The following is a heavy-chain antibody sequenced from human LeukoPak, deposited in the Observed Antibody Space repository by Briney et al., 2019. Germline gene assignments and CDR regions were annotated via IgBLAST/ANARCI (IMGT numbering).Heavy chain of an antibody. Sequence: GGSLRLSCAVSGFTFSSYWMSWVRQAPGKGLEWVASIKEEGSEKHYVDSVKGRFTISRDNSKNTLYLQMNSLRAEDTAVYYCARMTEIVVVITLDYWGQGTLVTVSS. CDR1: GFTFSSYW. V-gene: IGHV3-7*03. CDR3: ARMTEIVVVITLDY. D-gene: IGHD3-22*01. J-gene: IGHJ4*02. CDR2: IKEEGSEK.